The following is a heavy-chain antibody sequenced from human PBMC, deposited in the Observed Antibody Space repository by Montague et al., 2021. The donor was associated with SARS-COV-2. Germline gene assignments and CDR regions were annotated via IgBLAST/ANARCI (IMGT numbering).Heavy chain of an antibody. Sequence: SETLSLTCTASGGSIGAYYWSWIRQPPGKGLEWIGYIDNSGSTNQNPSLESRVTMLVDTSKNQFSLKLNSVTAADTAVYYCARHGGNDAFDIWGRGTMVTVSS. CDR1: GGSIGAYY. J-gene: IGHJ3*02. CDR3: ARHGGNDAFDI. V-gene: IGHV4-59*01. D-gene: IGHD4-23*01. CDR2: IDNSGST.